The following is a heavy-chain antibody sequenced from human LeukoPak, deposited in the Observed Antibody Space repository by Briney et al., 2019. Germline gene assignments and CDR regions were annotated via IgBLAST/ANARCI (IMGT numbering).Heavy chain of an antibody. J-gene: IGHJ4*02. CDR1: GFTFSDSV. CDR2: ISRKDKCYAT. V-gene: IGHV3-73*01. Sequence: GGSLNLSCAASGFTFSDSVMLWVRLAPGNRLEWAGRISRKDKCYATVYDASVEGRFTISRDDLKNTAYLEMNSLKIEKTAVDSCTGSSGWYSPDYWRQGTLVTVSS. D-gene: IGHD6-19*01. CDR3: TGSSGWYSPDY.